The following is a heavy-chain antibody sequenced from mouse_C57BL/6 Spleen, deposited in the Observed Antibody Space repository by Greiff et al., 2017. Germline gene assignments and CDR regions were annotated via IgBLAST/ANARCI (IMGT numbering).Heavy chain of an antibody. Sequence: QVQLQQPGAELVKPGASVKMSCKASGYTFTSYWITWVKQRPGQGLAWIGDIYPGSGSTNYNEKFKSKATLTVDTSSSTAYMQLSSLTSEDSAVYYCARTLDSSGSLFAYWGQATLVTVSA. CDR2: IYPGSGST. J-gene: IGHJ3*01. CDR1: GYTFTSYW. CDR3: ARTLDSSGSLFAY. V-gene: IGHV1-55*01. D-gene: IGHD3-2*02.